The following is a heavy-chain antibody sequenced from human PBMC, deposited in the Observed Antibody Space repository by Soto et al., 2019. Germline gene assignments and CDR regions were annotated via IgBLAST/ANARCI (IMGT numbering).Heavy chain of an antibody. CDR1: GYSISSGYY. V-gene: IGHV4-38-2*02. D-gene: IGHD3-22*01. CDR2: IYHSGST. J-gene: IGHJ3*02. CDR3: AVTYYYDSSGYYSDAFDI. Sequence: SETLSLTCTVSGYSISSGYYWGWIRQPPGKGLEWIGSIYHSGSTYYNPSLKSRVTISVDTSKNQFSLKLSSVTAADTAVYYCAVTYYYDSSGYYSDAFDIWGQGTMVTVSS.